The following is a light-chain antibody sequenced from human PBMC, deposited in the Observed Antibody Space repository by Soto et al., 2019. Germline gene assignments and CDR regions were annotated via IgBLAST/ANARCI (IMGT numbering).Light chain of an antibody. CDR1: SSDVGGYNY. CDR3: SSSTSRTTRVV. Sequence: QSALTQPASVSGSPGQSITISCTGTSSDVGGYNYVSWYQQHPGEAPKLMIYDVTNRPSGVSNRFSGSKSGNTASLTISGLQAEDEADYYCSSSTSRTTRVVFGGGTKLTVL. V-gene: IGLV2-14*03. CDR2: DVT. J-gene: IGLJ2*01.